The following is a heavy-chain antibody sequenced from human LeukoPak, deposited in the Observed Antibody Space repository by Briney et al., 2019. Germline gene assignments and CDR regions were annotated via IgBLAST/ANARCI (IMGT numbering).Heavy chain of an antibody. CDR3: ARRGLGMASDY. J-gene: IGHJ4*02. V-gene: IGHV4-34*01. CDR2: IDHSGST. Sequence: SETLSLTCAVYGGSFSGYYWSWIRQPPGEGLEWIGEIDHSGSTNYNPSLKSRVTISVDTSKNQFSLKLSSVTAADTAVYYCARRGLGMASDYWGQGTLVTVSS. D-gene: IGHD4-17*01. CDR1: GGSFSGYY.